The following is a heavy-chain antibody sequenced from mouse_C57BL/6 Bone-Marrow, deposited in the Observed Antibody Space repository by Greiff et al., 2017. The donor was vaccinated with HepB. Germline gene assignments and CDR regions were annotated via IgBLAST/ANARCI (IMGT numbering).Heavy chain of an antibody. CDR2: ISDGGSYT. Sequence: EVKLVESGGGLVKPGGSLKLSCAASGFTFSSYAMSWVRQTPEKRLEWVATISDGGSYTYYPDNVKGRFTISRDNAKNNLYLQMSHLKSEDTAMYYCARRPYYGSSLYWYFDVWGTGTTVTVSS. CDR3: ARRPYYGSSLYWYFDV. V-gene: IGHV5-4*03. D-gene: IGHD1-1*01. J-gene: IGHJ1*03. CDR1: GFTFSSYA.